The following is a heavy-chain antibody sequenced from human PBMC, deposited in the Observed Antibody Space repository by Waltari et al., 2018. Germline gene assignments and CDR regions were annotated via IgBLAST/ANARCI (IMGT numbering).Heavy chain of an antibody. Sequence: QVQLVQSGAEVKKPGSSVKVSCKASGGTFSSYAISWVRQAPGQGLEWMGGSIPILGIASYAQKFQGRVTITADKSTSTAYMALSSLRSEDTAVYYCARAPLYNWNDHTFDYWGQGTLVTVSS. V-gene: IGHV1-69*10. CDR3: ARAPLYNWNDHTFDY. CDR2: SIPILGIA. CDR1: GGTFSSYA. D-gene: IGHD1-20*01. J-gene: IGHJ4*02.